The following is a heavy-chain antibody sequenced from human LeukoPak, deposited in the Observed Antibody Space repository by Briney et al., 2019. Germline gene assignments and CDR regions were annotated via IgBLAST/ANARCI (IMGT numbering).Heavy chain of an antibody. CDR3: ARLNYYDILTGYYQTLDY. V-gene: IGHV4-59*08. D-gene: IGHD3-9*01. CDR1: GGSISSYY. CDR2: IYYSGST. Sequence: PSETLSLTCTVSGGSISSYYWSWIRQPPGKGLEWIGYIYYSGSTNYNPSLKSRVTISVDTSKNQFSLKLSSVTAADTAVYYCARLNYYDILTGYYQTLDYWGQGTLVTVSS. J-gene: IGHJ4*02.